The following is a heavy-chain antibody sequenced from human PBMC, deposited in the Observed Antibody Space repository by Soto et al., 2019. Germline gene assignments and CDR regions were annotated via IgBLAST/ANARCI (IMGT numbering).Heavy chain of an antibody. V-gene: IGHV4-39*07. J-gene: IGHJ4*02. D-gene: IGHD5-18*01. CDR2: IYYSGST. CDR3: ARDRGYSYGYFDY. Sequence: PSETLSLTCTVSGGSISSSSSYWGWIRQPPGKGLEWIGSIYYSGSTYYNPSLKSRVTISVDTSKNQFSLKLSSVTAADTAVYYCARDRGYSYGYFDYWGQGTLVTVSS. CDR1: GGSISSSSSY.